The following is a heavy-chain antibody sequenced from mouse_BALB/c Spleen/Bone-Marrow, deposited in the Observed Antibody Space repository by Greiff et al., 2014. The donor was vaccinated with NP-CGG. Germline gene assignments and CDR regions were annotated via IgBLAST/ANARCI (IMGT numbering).Heavy chain of an antibody. Sequence: VQLQQSGAELVKPGASVKLSRTASGFNIKDTYMHWVKQRPEQGLEWIGRIDPANGNTKYDPKFQGKATITADTPSNTAYLQLSSLTSEDTAVYYCARWEYYAMDYWGQGTSVTVSS. CDR2: IDPANGNT. CDR1: GFNIKDTY. J-gene: IGHJ4*01. CDR3: ARWEYYAMDY. V-gene: IGHV14-3*02. D-gene: IGHD4-1*01.